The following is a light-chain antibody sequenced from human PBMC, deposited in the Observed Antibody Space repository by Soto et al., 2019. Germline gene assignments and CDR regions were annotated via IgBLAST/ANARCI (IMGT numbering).Light chain of an antibody. CDR2: EVH. V-gene: IGLV2-14*01. J-gene: IGLJ1*01. CDR1: SSGVGANNY. CDR3: ASYLTTSPLEV. Sequence: QSVLTQPASVSGSPGQSITISCTGTSSGVGANNYVSWYRQYPGEAPRLLIYEVHYRPSGVSSRFSGSKSGNTASLTISGLQAADEADYYCASYLTTSPLEVFGTGTKVTVL.